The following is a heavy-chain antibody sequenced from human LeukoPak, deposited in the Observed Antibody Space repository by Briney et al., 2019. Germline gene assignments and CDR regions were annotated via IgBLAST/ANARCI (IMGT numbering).Heavy chain of an antibody. V-gene: IGHV3-64D*06. D-gene: IGHD4-17*01. CDR1: GFTFSSYA. Sequence: GGTLRLSCSASGFTFSSYAMHWVRHAPGPGLHFVSAISSNGGSTLYDDSVKVRFIISTVNSKNTLSPQMNSPIPEAMAVYYCLKRGRYDDYAYEYWGQGSLVTVSS. J-gene: IGHJ4*02. CDR2: ISSNGGST. CDR3: LKRGRYDDYAYEY.